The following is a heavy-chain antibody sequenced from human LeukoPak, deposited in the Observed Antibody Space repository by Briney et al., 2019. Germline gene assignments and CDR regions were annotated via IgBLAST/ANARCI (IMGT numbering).Heavy chain of an antibody. CDR3: ARDVANIAAAGYFDY. V-gene: IGHV4-31*03. J-gene: IGHJ4*02. D-gene: IGHD6-13*01. CDR2: IYYSGST. Sequence: SGTLSLTCTVSGGSISSGGYYWSWIRQHPGKGLEWIGYIYYSGSTYYNPSLKSRVTISVDTSKNQFSLKLSSVTAADTAVYYCARDVANIAAAGYFDYWGQGTLVTVSS. CDR1: GGSISSGGYY.